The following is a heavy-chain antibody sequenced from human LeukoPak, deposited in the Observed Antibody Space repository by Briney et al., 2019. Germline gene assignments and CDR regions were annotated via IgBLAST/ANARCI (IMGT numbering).Heavy chain of an antibody. CDR1: GGSISSYY. CDR2: IYYSGST. D-gene: IGHD2-2*01. CDR3: ARVGCSSTSCPLNE. J-gene: IGHJ4*02. V-gene: IGHV4-59*06. Sequence: SETLSLTCTVSGGSISSYYWSWIRQHPGKGLEWIGYIYYSGSTYYNPSLKGRVTISVDTSKNQFSLKLSSVTAADTAVYYCARVGCSSTSCPLNEWGQGTLVTVSS.